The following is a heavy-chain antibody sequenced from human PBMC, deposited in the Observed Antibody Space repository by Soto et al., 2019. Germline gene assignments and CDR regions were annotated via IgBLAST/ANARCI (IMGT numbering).Heavy chain of an antibody. Sequence: QVQLQESGPGLVKPSQTLSLTCTVSGGSISSGGYYWSWIRQHPGKGLEWIGYIYYSGSTYYNPSLKSRVTISVDTSKNQFSLKLSSVTAADTAVYYCARSASYYYDSSGYFRFDYWGQGTLVTVSS. V-gene: IGHV4-31*03. D-gene: IGHD3-22*01. CDR1: GGSISSGGYY. CDR2: IYYSGST. CDR3: ARSASYYYDSSGYFRFDY. J-gene: IGHJ4*02.